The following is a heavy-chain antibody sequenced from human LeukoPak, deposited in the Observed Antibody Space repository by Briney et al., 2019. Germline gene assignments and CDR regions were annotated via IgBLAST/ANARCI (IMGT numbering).Heavy chain of an antibody. CDR2: ISSSSSYI. CDR3: ARARFNCTNGVCYTLRYKGDFDY. D-gene: IGHD2-8*01. CDR1: GFTFSSYI. J-gene: IGHJ4*02. Sequence: GGSLRLSCAASGFTFSSYILNWVRQAPGKGLEWVSSISSSSSYIYYAESVKGRFTISRDKAKNPLYLQMNSLRAEDTAVYYCARARFNCTNGVCYTLRYKGDFDYWGQGTLVTVSS. V-gene: IGHV3-21*01.